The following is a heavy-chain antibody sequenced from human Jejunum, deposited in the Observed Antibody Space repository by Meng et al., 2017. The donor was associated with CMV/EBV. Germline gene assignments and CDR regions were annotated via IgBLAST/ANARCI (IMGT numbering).Heavy chain of an antibody. Sequence: QVQLQESGPGLVEPSXXLSLTCTVSDDSISSYYWSWIRQPAGKGLEWIGRIHSSGATNYNPSLKSRVSMSVDMAKKQFSLNLNSVTAADTAVYYCAKEMSRTGFFDYWGQGTLVTVSS. D-gene: IGHD5-24*01. J-gene: IGHJ4*02. CDR2: IHSSGAT. CDR3: AKEMSRTGFFDY. CDR1: DDSISSYY. V-gene: IGHV4-4*07.